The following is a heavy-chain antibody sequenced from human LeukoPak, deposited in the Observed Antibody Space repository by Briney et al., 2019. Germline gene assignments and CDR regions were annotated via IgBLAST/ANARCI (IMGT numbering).Heavy chain of an antibody. D-gene: IGHD3/OR15-3a*01. CDR3: ARLDCHGDGYYNH. CDR1: GDSVTSYY. CDR2: VSYDGTT. Sequence: SETLSLTCSVSGDSVTSYYWSWIRQPPGKGLEWIGYVSYDGTTNYTPSLRSRVIMAVNTANNNISLRLTSVTAADTAVYYCARLDCHGDGYYNHWGQGTLVTVSS. V-gene: IGHV4-59*08. J-gene: IGHJ4*02.